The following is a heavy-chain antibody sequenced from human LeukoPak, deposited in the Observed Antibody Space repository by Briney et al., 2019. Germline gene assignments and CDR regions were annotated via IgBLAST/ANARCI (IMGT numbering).Heavy chain of an antibody. V-gene: IGHV1-18*01. CDR2: IRPHTGET. J-gene: IGHJ4*02. CDR3: ARDRGGKGSAIFY. Sequence: ASVKVSCKASGGTFSSYAISWVRQAPGQGLEWMGWIRPHTGETNSAQRFQDRVTMTTDTSTTTAYMELRSLRFDDTAVYYCARDRGGKGSAIFYWGQGSLVTVSS. CDR1: GGTFSSYA. D-gene: IGHD2-2*01.